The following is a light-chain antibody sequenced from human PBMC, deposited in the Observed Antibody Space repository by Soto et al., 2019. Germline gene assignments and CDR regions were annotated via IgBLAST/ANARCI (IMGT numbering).Light chain of an antibody. CDR1: QSISYK. J-gene: IGKJ2*01. CDR3: QQYHTYSYT. Sequence: DIQMTQSPSTLSASVGDRVTITCRASQSISYKLAWYQHKPGKAPKLLIYDASGLQSGVPSRYSGSGSGKEFTLTISSLQPDDFATHFCQQYHTYSYTFGQGTKLEIK. V-gene: IGKV1-5*01. CDR2: DAS.